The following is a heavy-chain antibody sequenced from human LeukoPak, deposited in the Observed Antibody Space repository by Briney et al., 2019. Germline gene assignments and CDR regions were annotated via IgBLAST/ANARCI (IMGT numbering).Heavy chain of an antibody. CDR3: AGTITMVRGVRTPSDY. J-gene: IGHJ4*02. CDR1: GYSINSAYY. Sequence: SETLSLTCTVSGYSINSAYYWGWIRQPPGKGLEWIGSIYHSGSPDYNPSLKSRVTISVDTSKNQFSLKLSSVTAADTAVYYCAGTITMVRGVRTPSDYWGQGTLVTVSS. D-gene: IGHD3-10*01. V-gene: IGHV4-38-2*02. CDR2: IYHSGSP.